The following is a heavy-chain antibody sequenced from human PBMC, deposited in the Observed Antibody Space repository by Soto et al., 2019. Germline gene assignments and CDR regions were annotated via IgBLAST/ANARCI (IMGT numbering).Heavy chain of an antibody. CDR1: GGTFSSYA. CDR2: IIPIFGTA. J-gene: IGHJ6*02. CDR3: ARGLVVQGSIVGATTYHYYYGMDV. V-gene: IGHV1-69*13. D-gene: IGHD1-26*01. Sequence: ASVKVSCKASGGTFSSYAISWVRQAPGQGLEWMGGIIPIFGTANYAQKFQGRVTITADESTSTAYMELSSLRSEDTAVYYCARGLVVQGSIVGATTYHYYYGMDVWGQGTTVTVSS.